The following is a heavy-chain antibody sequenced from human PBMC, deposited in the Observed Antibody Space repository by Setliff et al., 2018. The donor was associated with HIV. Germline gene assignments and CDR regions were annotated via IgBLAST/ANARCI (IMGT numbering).Heavy chain of an antibody. J-gene: IGHJ3*02. Sequence: SETLSLTCAVSGDSVTTSSWWSWVRQSPGKGLAWIGEIYRSGSTNYNPSLKSRVTISLDKSKNQFSLKVNSVTAADTAVYYCTRRDNSVSGYYTDHAFDIWGQGTLVTVSS. D-gene: IGHD3-22*01. CDR2: IYRSGST. CDR3: TRRDNSVSGYYTDHAFDI. CDR1: GDSVTTSSW. V-gene: IGHV4-4*02.